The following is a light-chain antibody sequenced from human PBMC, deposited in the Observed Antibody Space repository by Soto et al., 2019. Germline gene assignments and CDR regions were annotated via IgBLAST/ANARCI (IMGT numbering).Light chain of an antibody. CDR3: QTWGSGIV. J-gene: IGLJ2*01. CDR2: LNTDGSH. CDR1: TGHAGYA. Sequence: QLVLTQSPSASTSPVASVKVTCTLSTGHAGYAIVWHQQQPEKGPRYLMRLNTDGSHNKGEGIPDRFSASSSGAERYLTISSLQSEDEADYYCQTWGSGIVFGGGTQLTVL. V-gene: IGLV4-69*01.